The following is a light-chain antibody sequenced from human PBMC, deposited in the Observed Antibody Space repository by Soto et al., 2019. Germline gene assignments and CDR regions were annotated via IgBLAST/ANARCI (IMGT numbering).Light chain of an antibody. CDR1: QSISGQ. V-gene: IGKV1-5*01. CDR2: DAS. CDR3: QQYNAYPVT. J-gene: IGKJ4*01. Sequence: DIQMTQSPSTLSAFAGDRVTVTCRASQSISGQLAWYQQRPGKAPKLLITDASNLNGGVPARFSGSGSGTEFALTISSLQPDDSATYSCQQYNAYPVTFGGGTKVEIK.